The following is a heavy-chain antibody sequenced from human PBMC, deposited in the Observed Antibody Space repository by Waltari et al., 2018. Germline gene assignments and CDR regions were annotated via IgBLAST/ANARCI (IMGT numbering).Heavy chain of an antibody. CDR1: GYPFTSYV. CDR3: ARLVHDAFDI. D-gene: IGHD6-6*01. J-gene: IGHJ3*02. V-gene: IGHV1-3*01. CDR2: INVGNGNT. Sequence: QVQLVQSGAEVKKPGASVKVSCKASGYPFTSYVIYWVRQAPGQRPECMGWINVGNGNTKHSQKFQDRVTITRDTSATTAYMALSSLTSEDTAVFYCARLVHDAFDIWGQGTMVTVSS.